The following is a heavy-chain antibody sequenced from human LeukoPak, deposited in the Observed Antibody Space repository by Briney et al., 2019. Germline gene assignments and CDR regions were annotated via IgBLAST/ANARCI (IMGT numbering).Heavy chain of an antibody. CDR3: ARQEGGYSYGYTRL. CDR1: GYSISSGYY. D-gene: IGHD5-18*01. J-gene: IGHJ4*02. Sequence: SETLSLTCAVSGYSISSGYYWGWIRQPPGKGLEWIGRVYHSGSTYYNPSLKSRVTISVDTSKNQFSLKLTFVTAADTAVYYCARQEGGYSYGYTRLWGQGTLVTVSS. V-gene: IGHV4-38-2*01. CDR2: VYHSGST.